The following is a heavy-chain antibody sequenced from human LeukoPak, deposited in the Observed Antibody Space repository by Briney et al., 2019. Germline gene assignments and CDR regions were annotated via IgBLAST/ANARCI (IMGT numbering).Heavy chain of an antibody. Sequence: GGSLRLSCAASGFTFSSYAMSWVRQAPGKGLEWVSAISGSGGSTYYADSVKGRFTISRDNSKNTLYLQMNSLRAEDTAVYYCAKVQEYGGNDRRYFDYWGQGTLVTVSS. CDR1: GFTFSSYA. CDR2: ISGSGGST. D-gene: IGHD4-23*01. J-gene: IGHJ4*02. V-gene: IGHV3-23*01. CDR3: AKVQEYGGNDRRYFDY.